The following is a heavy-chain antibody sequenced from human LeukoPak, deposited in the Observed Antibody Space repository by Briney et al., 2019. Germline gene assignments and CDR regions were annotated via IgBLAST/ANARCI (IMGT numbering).Heavy chain of an antibody. CDR1: GGSISSYY. D-gene: IGHD4-17*01. CDR3: ARARARATVTTSLFDY. CDR2: IYYSGST. V-gene: IGHV4-59*01. Sequence: SETLSLTCTVSGGSISSYYWSWIRQPPGKGLEWIGYIYYSGSTNYNPSLKSRVTISVDTSKNQFSLKLSSVTAADTAMYYCARARARATVTTSLFDYWGQGTLVTVSS. J-gene: IGHJ4*02.